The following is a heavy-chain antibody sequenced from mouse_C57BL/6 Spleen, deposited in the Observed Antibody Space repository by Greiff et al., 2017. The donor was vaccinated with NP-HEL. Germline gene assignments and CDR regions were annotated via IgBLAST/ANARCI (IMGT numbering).Heavy chain of an antibody. Sequence: DVKLVESGGGLVQPGGSMKLSCAASGFTFSDAWMDWVRQSPEKGLEWVAEIRNKANNHATYYAEYVKGRFTIAIDDSKSSGYLQMNSLRAEDTGMYYCTSFYSNYWYFDVWGTGTTVTVSS. J-gene: IGHJ1*03. CDR1: GFTFSDAW. V-gene: IGHV6-6*01. CDR3: TSFYSNYWYFDV. CDR2: IRNKANNHAT. D-gene: IGHD2-5*01.